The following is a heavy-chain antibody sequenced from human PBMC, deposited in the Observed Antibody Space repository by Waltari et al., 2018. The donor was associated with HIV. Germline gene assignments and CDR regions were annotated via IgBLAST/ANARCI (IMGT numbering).Heavy chain of an antibody. Sequence: EEQLVQSGAEVKKPGESLKISCKGSGYTFSTFWIVWVRQMPGKGLEWMGTIYPGDSDTRYTPSFQGQVTSSADKSISTAYLQWSSLKASDSAMYYCARRRGSYSGSYYSLDYWGQGTLVTVSS. J-gene: IGHJ4*02. CDR1: GYTFSTFW. V-gene: IGHV5-51*03. CDR3: ARRRGSYSGSYYSLDY. CDR2: IYPGDSDT. D-gene: IGHD1-26*01.